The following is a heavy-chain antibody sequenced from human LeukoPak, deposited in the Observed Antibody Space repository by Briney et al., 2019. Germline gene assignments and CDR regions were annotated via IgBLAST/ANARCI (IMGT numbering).Heavy chain of an antibody. CDR2: ISGGGGST. D-gene: IGHD3-9*01. Sequence: GGSLRLSCAASGFTFSGYAMSWVRQSPGKGLEWVSAISGGGGSTYYADSVKGRFTISRDNSKNTLYLQMSSLRAEDTAVYYCAKFYDISTGYFDCWGQGTLVTVSS. V-gene: IGHV3-23*01. CDR3: AKFYDISTGYFDC. CDR1: GFTFSGYA. J-gene: IGHJ4*02.